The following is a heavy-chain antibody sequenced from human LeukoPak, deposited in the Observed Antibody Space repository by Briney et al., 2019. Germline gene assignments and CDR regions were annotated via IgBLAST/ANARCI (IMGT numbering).Heavy chain of an antibody. CDR3: AKDQSGFCSSSSCYTIDY. D-gene: IGHD2-2*02. CDR1: GFTFSTYV. CDR2: IRYDGSNK. J-gene: IGHJ4*02. Sequence: GGSLRLSCAASGFTFSTYVMYWARQAPGKGLEWLAYIRYDGSNKYYADSVKGRFTISRDNSNNTLYLQMNSLRAEDTAVYYCAKDQSGFCSSSSCYTIDYWGQGTLVTVSS. V-gene: IGHV3-30*02.